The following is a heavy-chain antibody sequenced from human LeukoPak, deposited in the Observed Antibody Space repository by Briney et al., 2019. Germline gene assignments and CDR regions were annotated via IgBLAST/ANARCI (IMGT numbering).Heavy chain of an antibody. Sequence: SVKVSCKASGYTFTSYGISWVRQAPGQGLEWMGRIIPILGIANYAQKFQGRVTITADKSTSTAYMELSSLRSEDTAVHYCASSMYYYDSSGYPHPDYWGQGTLVTVSS. CDR1: GYTFTSYG. CDR3: ASSMYYYDSSGYPHPDY. D-gene: IGHD3-22*01. V-gene: IGHV1-69*04. CDR2: IIPILGIA. J-gene: IGHJ4*02.